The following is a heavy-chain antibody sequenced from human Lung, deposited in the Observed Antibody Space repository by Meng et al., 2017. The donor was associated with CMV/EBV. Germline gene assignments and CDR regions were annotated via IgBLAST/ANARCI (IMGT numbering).Heavy chain of an antibody. CDR2: INPNSGGT. V-gene: IGHV1-2*02. D-gene: IGHD2-2*01. CDR1: GYTFTGYY. J-gene: IGHJ5*02. CDR3: ARGVGYCSSTSCQVWVDP. Sequence: VSVXVSCKASGYTFTGYYMHWVRQAPGQGLEWMGWINPNSGGTNYAQKFQGRVSMTRDTSISTAYMELSRLGSDDTAVYYCARGVGYCSSTSCQVWVDPWXQGTLVTVSS.